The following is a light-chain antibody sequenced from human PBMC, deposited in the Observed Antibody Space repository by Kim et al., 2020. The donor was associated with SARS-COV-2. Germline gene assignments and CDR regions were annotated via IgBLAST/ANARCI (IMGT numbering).Light chain of an antibody. V-gene: IGLV3-1*01. CDR2: QDT. J-gene: IGLJ1*01. Sequence: AQGQTANIPCSGDKFGDRYISWYQQKPGHSPLLVIYQDTKRPSGIPERFSGSTSGNTATLTITGARAMDEADYYCQAWDSSTLYVFGAGTKVTVL. CDR1: KFGDRY. CDR3: QAWDSSTLYV.